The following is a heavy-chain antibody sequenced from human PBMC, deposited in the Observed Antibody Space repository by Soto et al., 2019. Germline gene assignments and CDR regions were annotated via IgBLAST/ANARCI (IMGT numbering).Heavy chain of an antibody. D-gene: IGHD6-13*01. J-gene: IGHJ6*02. CDR1: GFTFSSYG. CDR2: IWYDGSNK. CDR3: ARERYIAAAGDGDYYYYGMDV. Sequence: GGSLRLSCAASGFTFSSYGMHWVRQAPGKGLEWVAVIWYDGSNKYYADSVKGRFTISRDNSENTLYLQMNSLRAEDTAVYYCARERYIAAAGDGDYYYYGMDVWGQGTTVT. V-gene: IGHV3-33*01.